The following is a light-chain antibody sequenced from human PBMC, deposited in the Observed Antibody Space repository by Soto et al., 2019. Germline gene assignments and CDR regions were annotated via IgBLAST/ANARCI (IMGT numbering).Light chain of an antibody. V-gene: IGKV1-27*01. CDR1: QGISNY. J-gene: IGKJ4*01. CDR3: QRYNSAPQLT. Sequence: DIQMTQSPSSLSASVGDRVTMTCRAKQGISNYLAWYQQKPGKVPKLLIYGASTLQSGVPSRFSGSGSGTDFTLTISSLQPEDVATYYCQRYNSAPQLTFGGGTKVDIK. CDR2: GAS.